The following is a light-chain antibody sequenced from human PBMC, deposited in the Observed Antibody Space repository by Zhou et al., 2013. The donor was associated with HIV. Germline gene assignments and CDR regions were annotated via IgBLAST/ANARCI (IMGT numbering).Light chain of an antibody. CDR3: MQTTFRPLT. CDR2: KVS. Sequence: DVVLTQSPLSLAVTLGQPASISCRSSQSLLYRDGNTFLHWFQQRPGQSPRRLIYKVSSRDAGVPDRFIGSGSRTNFTLEITRVEAEDVGVYYCMQTTFRPLTFGGGTRVDI. CDR1: QSLLYRDGNTF. J-gene: IGKJ4*01. V-gene: IGKV2-30*01.